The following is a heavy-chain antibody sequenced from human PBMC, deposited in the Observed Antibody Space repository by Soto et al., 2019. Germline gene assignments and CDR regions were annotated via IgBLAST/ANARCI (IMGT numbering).Heavy chain of an antibody. J-gene: IGHJ4*02. D-gene: IGHD1-1*01. CDR1: GFTFSNYG. CDR3: AIKIDATTTGDY. V-gene: IGHV3-30*03. Sequence: QVHLVESGGGVVQPGTSLTLSCAASGFTFSNYGMHWVRQAPGKGLEGVALTSYDGSNKYYADSVKGRFTISRDNSKNTLYLQMSSLRAEDTAVYYCAIKIDATTTGDYWGQGTMVTVSS. CDR2: TSYDGSNK.